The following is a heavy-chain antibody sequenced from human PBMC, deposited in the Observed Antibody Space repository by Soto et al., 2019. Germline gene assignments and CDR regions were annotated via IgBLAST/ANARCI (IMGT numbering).Heavy chain of an antibody. V-gene: IGHV5-10-1*01. J-gene: IGHJ6*02. D-gene: IGHD4-4*01. Sequence: GESLKISCKGSGYNFPSYWISWVRQMPGKGLEWMGRIDPSDSYTNYSPSFQGHVTISADKSISAAYLQWSSLKASDTAMYYCARQGTTDYFYYYGLDVWGQGTTVTVSS. CDR3: ARQGTTDYFYYYGLDV. CDR1: GYNFPSYW. CDR2: IDPSDSYT.